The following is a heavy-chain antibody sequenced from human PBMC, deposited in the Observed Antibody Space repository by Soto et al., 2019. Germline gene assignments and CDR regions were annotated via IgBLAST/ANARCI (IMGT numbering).Heavy chain of an antibody. CDR2: IYTSGST. Sequence: SEALSLTCTVSGGSISSYYWSWIRQPAGKGLEWIGRIYTSGSTNYNPSLKSRVTMSVDTSKNQFSLKLSSVTAADTAVYYCAQDDFWSGYYHWGQGTLVTVSS. CDR1: GGSISSYY. CDR3: AQDDFWSGYYH. D-gene: IGHD3-3*01. J-gene: IGHJ5*02. V-gene: IGHV4-4*07.